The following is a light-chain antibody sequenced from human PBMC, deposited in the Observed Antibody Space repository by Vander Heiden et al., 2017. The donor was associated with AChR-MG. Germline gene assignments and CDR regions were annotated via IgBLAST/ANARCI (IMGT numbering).Light chain of an antibody. CDR3: QQYGSSPFT. V-gene: IGKV3-20*01. CDR2: GAS. Sequence: ALTHPPGTLSLSPGERATLSCRASQSVSSSYLAWYQQKPGQAPRLLIYGASSRATGIPDRFSGSGSGTDFTLTISRLEPEDFAVYYCQQYGSSPFTFGGGTKVEIK. J-gene: IGKJ4*01. CDR1: QSVSSSY.